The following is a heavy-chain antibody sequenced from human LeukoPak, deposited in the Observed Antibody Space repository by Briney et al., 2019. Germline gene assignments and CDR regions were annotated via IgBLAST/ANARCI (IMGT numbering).Heavy chain of an antibody. D-gene: IGHD2-15*01. CDR1: GYTFTSYA. CDR2: INAGNGNT. CDR3: ARGRFCSGGSCYSGIFLY. J-gene: IGHJ4*02. Sequence: EASVKVCCKASGYTFTSYAMHWVRQAPGQRLEWMGWINAGNGNTKYSQKFQGRVTITRDTSASTAYMELSSLRSEDTAVYYCARGRFCSGGSCYSGIFLYWGQGTLVTVSS. V-gene: IGHV1-3*01.